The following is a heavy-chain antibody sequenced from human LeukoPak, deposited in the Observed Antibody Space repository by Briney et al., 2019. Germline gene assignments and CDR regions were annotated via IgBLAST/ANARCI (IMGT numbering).Heavy chain of an antibody. CDR1: GFTFSSYS. V-gene: IGHV3-21*01. CDR3: ARDKAVLRYFDWLLKDAFDI. D-gene: IGHD3-9*01. Sequence: PGGSLRLSCAASGFTFSSYSMNWVRQAPGKGLEWVSSISSISSYIYYADSVKGRFTISRDNAKNSLYLQMNSLRAEDTAVYYCARDKAVLRYFDWLLKDAFDIWGQGTMVTVSS. CDR2: ISSISSYI. J-gene: IGHJ3*02.